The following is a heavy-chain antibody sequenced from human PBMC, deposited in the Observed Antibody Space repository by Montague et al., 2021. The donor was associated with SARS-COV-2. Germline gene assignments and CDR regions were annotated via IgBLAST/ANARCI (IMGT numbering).Heavy chain of an antibody. CDR2: TYYRSKWYN. CDR1: GDSVSSTIAT. D-gene: IGHD2-21*02. J-gene: IGHJ2*01. CDR3: ARAYCGGDCYFYWYFDL. V-gene: IGHV6-1*01. Sequence: CAISGDSVSSTIATWSWIRQSPSRGLEWLGRTYYRSKWYNDYAVSVKSRVIINPDTSNNRISLQLNSVTPEDTAVYYCARAYCGGDCYFYWYFDLWGRGTLVTVSS.